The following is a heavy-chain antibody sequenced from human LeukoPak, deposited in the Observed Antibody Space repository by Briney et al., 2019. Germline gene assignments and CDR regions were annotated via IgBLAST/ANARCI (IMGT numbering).Heavy chain of an antibody. V-gene: IGHV3-66*01. Sequence: GGSLRLSCAASGLTVGSKYMGWVRQAQGKGLEWVSVIYRGGDTYYADSVRGRFTVSRDISQNTLYLQMNRLRVEDTAVYYCATRPDGNDFPYFDFWGQGTLVLVSS. CDR1: GLTVGSKY. CDR3: ATRPDGNDFPYFDF. D-gene: IGHD5-12*01. CDR2: IYRGGDT. J-gene: IGHJ4*02.